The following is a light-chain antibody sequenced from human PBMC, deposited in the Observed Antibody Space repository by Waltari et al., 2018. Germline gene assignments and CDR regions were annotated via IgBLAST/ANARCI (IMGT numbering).Light chain of an antibody. CDR3: AGWDDSLNGVV. V-gene: IGLV1-44*01. CDR1: NSNIGSNT. J-gene: IGLJ2*01. Sequence: QSVLTPPPSASGTPGQRVTISCSGSNSNIGSNTVNWYQHLPGTAPKLLIYNNNQRPSGVPDRFSGSKSGTSASLAISGLLSEDEGDYYCAGWDDSLNGVVFGGGTKLTVL. CDR2: NNN.